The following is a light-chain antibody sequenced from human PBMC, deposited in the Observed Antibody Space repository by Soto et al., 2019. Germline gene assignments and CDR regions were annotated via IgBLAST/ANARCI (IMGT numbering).Light chain of an antibody. V-gene: IGKV1-39*01. J-gene: IGKJ3*01. Sequence: DIQMTQSPSSLSASVGDRVTITCRASQSISNYLNWYQQKPGKAPKLLIYAASSLQGDVPSRFSGSGSGTDFNLTISSLQPDDFSTYYCQQSYSTPLTFVPGTKVDI. CDR3: QQSYSTPLT. CDR2: AAS. CDR1: QSISNY.